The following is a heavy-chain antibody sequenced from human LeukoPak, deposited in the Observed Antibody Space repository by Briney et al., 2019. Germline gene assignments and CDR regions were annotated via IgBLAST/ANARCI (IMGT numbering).Heavy chain of an antibody. CDR3: ARGHYPPRWYFDL. CDR2: VNHRGDT. J-gene: IGHJ2*01. CDR1: GGSFTAYY. D-gene: IGHD3-10*01. V-gene: IGHV4-34*01. Sequence: SETLSLTCAVYGGSFTAYYWSWIRQSPGKGLQWIAEVNHRGDTNYNPSVKGRVTISVDTSKNQFSLKLTSVTAADTAVYYCARGHYPPRWYFDLWGRGTMVTVSS.